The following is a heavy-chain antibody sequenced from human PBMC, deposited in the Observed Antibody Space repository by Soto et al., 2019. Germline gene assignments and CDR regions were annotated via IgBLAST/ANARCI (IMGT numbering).Heavy chain of an antibody. CDR3: ARVGRGYYYYFDY. V-gene: IGHV3-53*01. Sequence: EVQLVESGGGLIQPGGSLRLSCAASGFTVSSNYMSWVRQAPGKGLEWVSVIYNGGTTYYADSVKGRFTISRDISKNTLCLQMNSLRPEDTAVYYCARVGRGYYYYFDYWGQGTLVTVSS. CDR2: IYNGGTT. CDR1: GFTVSSNY. D-gene: IGHD3-22*01. J-gene: IGHJ4*02.